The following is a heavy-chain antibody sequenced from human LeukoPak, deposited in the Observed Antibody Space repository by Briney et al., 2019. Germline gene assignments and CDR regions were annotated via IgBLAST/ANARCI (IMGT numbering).Heavy chain of an antibody. CDR1: GFTFSDYC. Sequence: KTGGSLRLSCAGSGFTFSDYCMTWIRQTPGKGLEWVSYSSSSGSTISYADSVKGRFTISRDNAKNSLYLQMNSLRAEDTAVYYCARGRRPYYAYDAFDMWGQGTMVTVSS. V-gene: IGHV3-11*01. CDR2: SSSSGSTI. J-gene: IGHJ3*02. D-gene: IGHD1-26*01. CDR3: ARGRRPYYAYDAFDM.